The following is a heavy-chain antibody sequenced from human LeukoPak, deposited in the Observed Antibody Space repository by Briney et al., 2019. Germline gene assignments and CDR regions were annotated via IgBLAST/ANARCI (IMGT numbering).Heavy chain of an antibody. Sequence: SETLSLTCTVSGGSISSYYWSWIRQPAGKGLEWIGRIYTSGGTNYNPSLKSRVTMSVDTSKNQFSLKLSSVTAADTAVYYCARDRYYYDSSGYSFDYWGQGTLVTVSS. D-gene: IGHD3-22*01. J-gene: IGHJ4*02. CDR3: ARDRYYYDSSGYSFDY. CDR1: GGSISSYY. CDR2: IYTSGGT. V-gene: IGHV4-4*07.